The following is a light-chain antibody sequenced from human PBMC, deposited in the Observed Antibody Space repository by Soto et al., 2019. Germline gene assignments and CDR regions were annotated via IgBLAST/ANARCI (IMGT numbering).Light chain of an antibody. CDR3: QQYYSYPPT. CDR2: AAS. Sequence: DIQMTQSPSTLSASVGDRVTITCRASQGISSYLAWYQQKPGKAPKLLISAASTLQSGVPSRFSGSGSGTDFTLTISCLQSEDFTTYYCQQYYSYPPTFGQGTKVDI. CDR1: QGISSY. V-gene: IGKV1-9*01. J-gene: IGKJ1*01.